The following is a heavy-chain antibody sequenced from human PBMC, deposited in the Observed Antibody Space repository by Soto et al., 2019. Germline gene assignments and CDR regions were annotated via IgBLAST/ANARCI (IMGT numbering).Heavy chain of an antibody. D-gene: IGHD6-6*01. J-gene: IGHJ4*02. CDR1: GFTFSSYS. V-gene: IGHV3-21*01. CDR3: ARDGYSSSSKAPPIDY. Sequence: GGSLRLSCAASGFTFSSYSMNWVRQAPGKGLEWVSSISSSSSYIYYADSVKGRFTISRDNAKNSLYLQMNSLRAEDTAVYYCARDGYSSSSKAPPIDYWGQGTLVTVSS. CDR2: ISSSSSYI.